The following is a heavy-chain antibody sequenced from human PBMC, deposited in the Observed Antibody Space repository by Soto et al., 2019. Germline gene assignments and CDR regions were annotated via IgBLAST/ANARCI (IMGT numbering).Heavy chain of an antibody. V-gene: IGHV3-73*01. CDR2: IRSKANSYAT. J-gene: IGHJ6*03. CDR3: SAGYYYYMDV. Sequence: EVQLVESGGGLVQPGGSLKLSCAASGFTFSGSAMHWVRQASGKGLEWVGRIRSKANSYATAYAASVKGRFTISRDDSKNTAYLQMNSLKTEDTAVYYCSAGYYYYMDVWGKGTTVTVS. CDR1: GFTFSGSA.